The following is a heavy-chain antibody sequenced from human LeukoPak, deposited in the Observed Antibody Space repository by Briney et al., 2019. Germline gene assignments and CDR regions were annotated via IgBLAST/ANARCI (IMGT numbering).Heavy chain of an antibody. D-gene: IGHD3-22*01. V-gene: IGHV3-30*18. CDR1: GFTFSSYG. CDR2: ISYDGSNK. J-gene: IGHJ4*02. Sequence: GGSLRLSCAASGFTFSSYGMHWVRQAPGKGLEWVAVISYDGSNKYYADSVKGRLTISRDNSKNTLYLQMNSLRAEDTAVYYCAKAGDSSGFDYWGQGTLVTVSS. CDR3: AKAGDSSGFDY.